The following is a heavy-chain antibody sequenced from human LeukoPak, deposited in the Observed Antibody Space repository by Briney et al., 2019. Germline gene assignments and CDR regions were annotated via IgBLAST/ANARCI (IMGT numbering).Heavy chain of an antibody. D-gene: IGHD3-3*01. CDR1: GFTFDDYA. Sequence: GGSLRLSCAASGFTFDDYAMHWVRHAPGKGLEWVSGISWNSGSIGYADSVKGRFTISRDNAKNSLYLQMNSLRAEDTALYYCAKLAEPHYDFWSGYYRFVYYYYYMDVWGKGTTVTVSS. CDR3: AKLAEPHYDFWSGYYRFVYYYYYMDV. CDR2: ISWNSGSI. J-gene: IGHJ6*03. V-gene: IGHV3-9*01.